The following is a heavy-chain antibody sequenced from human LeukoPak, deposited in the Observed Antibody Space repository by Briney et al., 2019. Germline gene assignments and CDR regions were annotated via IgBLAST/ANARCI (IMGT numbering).Heavy chain of an antibody. V-gene: IGHV4-61*02. CDR2: IYTSGST. D-gene: IGHD3-10*01. Sequence: SETLSLTCTVSGDSISSGSYYWSWIRQPAGKGLEWIGRIYTSGSTNYNPSLKSRVTISVDTSKNQFSLKLSSVTAADTAVYFCARRVGFYGSGSLNYFDPWGQGILVSVSS. J-gene: IGHJ5*01. CDR3: ARRVGFYGSGSLNYFDP. CDR1: GDSISSGSYY.